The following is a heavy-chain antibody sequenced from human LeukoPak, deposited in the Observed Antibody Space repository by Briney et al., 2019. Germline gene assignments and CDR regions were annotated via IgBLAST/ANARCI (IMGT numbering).Heavy chain of an antibody. CDR1: GFTFSNSW. CDR3: ARDPAWGAFDI. CDR2: IKPDGSEK. Sequence: GGSLRLSCAASGFTFSNSWMTWIRQAPEKGLESVASIKPDGSEKYYVDSVKGRFTISRDNAKNSLYLQMNSLRAGDTALYYCARDPAWGAFDIWGQGTMATVSS. V-gene: IGHV3-7*01. J-gene: IGHJ3*02. D-gene: IGHD7-27*01.